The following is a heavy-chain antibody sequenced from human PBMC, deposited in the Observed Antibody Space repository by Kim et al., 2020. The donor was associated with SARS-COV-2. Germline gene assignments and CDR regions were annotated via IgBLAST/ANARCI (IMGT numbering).Heavy chain of an antibody. J-gene: IGHJ3*02. Sequence: GGSLRLSCAASGFTFSSYAMSWVRQAPGKGLEWVSVIYSGGSSTYYADSVKGRFTISRDNSKNTLYLQMNSLRAEDTAVYYCAKEWGHYDNAFDIWGQGTMVTVSS. CDR2: IYSGGSST. V-gene: IGHV3-23*03. CDR3: AKEWGHYDNAFDI. D-gene: IGHD3-22*01. CDR1: GFTFSSYA.